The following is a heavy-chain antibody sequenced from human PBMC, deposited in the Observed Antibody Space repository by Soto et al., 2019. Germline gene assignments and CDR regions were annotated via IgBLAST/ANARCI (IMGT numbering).Heavy chain of an antibody. CDR1: GGAISRGGYS. D-gene: IGHD6-19*01. Sequence: QLQLQESGSGLVKTSQTRSLTCPVTGGAISRGGYSWSWIRQPPGKGLEWIGYIYHSGSTYYNPSLKSRVTISVDRSKNQFSLKLSSVTAADTAVYYCASAGGLGAVAADYWGQGTLVTVSS. V-gene: IGHV4-30-2*01. CDR3: ASAGGLGAVAADY. CDR2: IYHSGST. J-gene: IGHJ4*02.